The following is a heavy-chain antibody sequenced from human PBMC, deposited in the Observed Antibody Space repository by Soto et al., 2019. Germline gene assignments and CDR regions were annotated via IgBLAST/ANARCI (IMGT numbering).Heavy chain of an antibody. CDR1: GGSISSGGYY. V-gene: IGHV4-30-4*01. D-gene: IGHD3-3*01. CDR2: IYYSGST. J-gene: IGHJ5*02. CDR3: ARSFYDLDWFDP. Sequence: SETLSLTCTVSGGSISSGGYYWSWIRQPPGKGLEWIGYIYYSGSTYYNPSLKSRVTISVDRSKNQFSLKLSSVTAADTAVYYCARSFYDLDWFDPWGQGTLVTVSS.